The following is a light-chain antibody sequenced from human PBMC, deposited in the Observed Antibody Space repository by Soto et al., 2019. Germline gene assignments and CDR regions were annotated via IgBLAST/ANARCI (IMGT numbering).Light chain of an antibody. V-gene: IGKV3-20*01. CDR3: QQYDGSPRT. CDR2: GAS. J-gene: IGKJ1*01. CDR1: QSVSSSY. Sequence: EIVLTQSPGTLSLSPGERATLSCRASQSVSSSYLAWYQQKPGQAPRLLIYGASSRATGIPDRFSGSGSGTDFTLAISRLEPKDFAVYYCQQYDGSPRTFGQGTKVDIK.